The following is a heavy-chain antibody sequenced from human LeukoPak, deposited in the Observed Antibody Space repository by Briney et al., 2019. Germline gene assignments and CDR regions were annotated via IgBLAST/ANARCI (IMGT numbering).Heavy chain of an antibody. V-gene: IGHV3-9*01. Sequence: SLRLSCAASGFTFSSYAMSWVRQAPGKGLEWVSGISWNSDPIHYADSVKGRFTISRDNAKNSLYLQMNSLRPEDTALYYCAKGRTGFDAFDIWGQGTMVTVSS. J-gene: IGHJ3*02. CDR1: GFTFSSYA. CDR2: ISWNSDPI. CDR3: AKGRTGFDAFDI. D-gene: IGHD3-10*01.